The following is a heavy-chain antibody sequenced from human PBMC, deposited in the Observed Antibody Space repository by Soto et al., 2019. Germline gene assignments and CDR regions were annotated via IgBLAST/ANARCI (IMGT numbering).Heavy chain of an antibody. CDR1: GFTFSSYG. J-gene: IGHJ4*02. Sequence: GGSLRLSCAASGFTFSSYGMHWVRQAPGKGLEWVAVISYDGSNKYYADSVKGRFTISRDNAKNSLYLQMSSLRDDDTAVYYCAQVGGSYSTAIDYWGQGTLVTVSS. CDR3: AQVGGSYSTAIDY. D-gene: IGHD1-26*01. V-gene: IGHV3-30*18. CDR2: ISYDGSNK.